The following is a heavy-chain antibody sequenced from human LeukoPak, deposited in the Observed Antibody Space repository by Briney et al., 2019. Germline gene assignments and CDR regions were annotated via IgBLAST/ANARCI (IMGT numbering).Heavy chain of an antibody. D-gene: IGHD6-19*01. V-gene: IGHV3-23*01. CDR3: AKCRAGNYYYYGMDV. Sequence: GGSLRLSCAASGFTFSSYAMSWVRQVPGKGLEWVSAISGSGGSTYYADSVKGRFTISRDNSKNTLYLQMNSLRAEDTAVYYCAKCRAGNYYYYGMDVWGQGTTVTVSS. CDR1: GFTFSSYA. J-gene: IGHJ6*02. CDR2: ISGSGGST.